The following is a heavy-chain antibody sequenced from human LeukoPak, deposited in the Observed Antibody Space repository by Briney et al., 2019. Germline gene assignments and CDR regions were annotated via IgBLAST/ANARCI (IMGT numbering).Heavy chain of an antibody. J-gene: IGHJ4*02. CDR2: IYSSGST. CDR1: GGSIGSYY. V-gene: IGHV4-59*01. CDR3: ARAPWGRSDFWSGYPYYFDY. Sequence: SETLSLTCTVSGGSIGSYYWSWIRQPPGKGLEWIGYIYSSGSTNHNPSLKSRVTISVDTSKNQFSLKLSSVTAADTAVYYCARAPWGRSDFWSGYPYYFDYWGQGTLVTVSS. D-gene: IGHD3-3*01.